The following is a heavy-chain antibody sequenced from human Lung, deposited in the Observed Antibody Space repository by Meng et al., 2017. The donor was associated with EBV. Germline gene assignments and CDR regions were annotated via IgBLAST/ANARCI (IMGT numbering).Heavy chain of an antibody. D-gene: IGHD3-10*01. V-gene: IGHV1-18*01. CDR2: FVNNVDT. CDR3: ARGTPGRSYSDY. CDR1: GYTFASYG. J-gene: IGHJ4*02. Sequence: QVHLLAAGAEVKKPGASVRVSCEASGYTFASYGISWLRQAHGQGLEWMGWFVNNVDTYSAQKFQGRVTMTTDTHTSTAFMELRSLRSDDTAVYYCARGTPGRSYSDYWGQGTLVTVSS.